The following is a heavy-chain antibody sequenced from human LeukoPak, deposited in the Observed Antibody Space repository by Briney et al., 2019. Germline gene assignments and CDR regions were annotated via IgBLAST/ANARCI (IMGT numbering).Heavy chain of an antibody. V-gene: IGHV4-34*01. CDR3: ARGHGDTAMASYISRRRANYYMDV. D-gene: IGHD5-18*01. CDR1: GFTFSSYS. Sequence: GSLRLSCAASGFTFSSYSMNWIRQPPGKGLEWIGEINHSGSTNYNPSLKSRVTISVDTSKNQFSLKLSSVTAADTAVYYCARGHGDTAMASYISRRRANYYMDVWGKGTTVTVSS. CDR2: INHSGST. J-gene: IGHJ6*03.